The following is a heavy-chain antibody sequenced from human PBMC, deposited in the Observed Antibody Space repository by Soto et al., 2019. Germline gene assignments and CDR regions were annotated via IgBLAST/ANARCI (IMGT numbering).Heavy chain of an antibody. Sequence: PGGSLRLSCAASGFTFSSYGMHWVRQAPGKGLEWVAVIWYDGSNKYYADSVKGRFIISRDNSKNTLYLQMNCLRAEDTAVYYCARELGYCSSTSCYKGYYGMDVWGPGTTVTVPS. CDR3: ARELGYCSSTSCYKGYYGMDV. CDR1: GFTFSSYG. D-gene: IGHD2-2*02. J-gene: IGHJ6*02. CDR2: IWYDGSNK. V-gene: IGHV3-33*01.